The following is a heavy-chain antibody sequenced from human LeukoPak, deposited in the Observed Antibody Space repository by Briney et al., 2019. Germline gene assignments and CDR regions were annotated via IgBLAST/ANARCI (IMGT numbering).Heavy chain of an antibody. J-gene: IGHJ4*02. CDR1: GFTFSSYW. Sequence: GGSLRLSCAASGFTFSSYWMSWVRQAPGKGLEWVANIKQDGREKYYVGSVKGRFTISRDNAKNSLYLQMNSLRAEDTAVYYCARAPYCSSTSCYYLMWTFTSDYWGQGTLVTVSS. D-gene: IGHD2-2*01. CDR2: IKQDGREK. V-gene: IGHV3-7*01. CDR3: ARAPYCSSTSCYYLMWTFTSDY.